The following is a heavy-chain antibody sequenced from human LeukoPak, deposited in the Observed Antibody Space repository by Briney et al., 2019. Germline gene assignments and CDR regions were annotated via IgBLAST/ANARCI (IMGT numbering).Heavy chain of an antibody. J-gene: IGHJ4*02. CDR1: GFTFSSYG. D-gene: IGHD5-24*01. Sequence: PGGSLRLSCAASGFTFSSYGMHWVRQAPGKGLEWVAFIRYTGSNKYYADSVKGRFTISRDNSKNTLYLQMNSLRAEDTAVYYCAKEEGLVEMATTLAYWGQGTLVTVSS. CDR3: AKEEGLVEMATTLAY. CDR2: IRYTGSNK. V-gene: IGHV3-30*02.